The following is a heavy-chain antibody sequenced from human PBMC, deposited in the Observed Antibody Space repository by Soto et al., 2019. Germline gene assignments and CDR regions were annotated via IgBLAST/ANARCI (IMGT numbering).Heavy chain of an antibody. D-gene: IGHD6-13*01. CDR1: GGTFSSYA. V-gene: IGHV1-69*13. CDR3: ARDLWDSRRWGYYYYYGMDV. J-gene: IGHJ6*02. CDR2: IIPIFGTA. Sequence: SVKVSCKASGGTFSSYAISWVRQAPGQGLECMGGIIPIFGTANYAQKFQGRVTITADESTSTAYMELSSLRSEDTAVYYCARDLWDSRRWGYYYYYGMDVWGQGTTVTVSS.